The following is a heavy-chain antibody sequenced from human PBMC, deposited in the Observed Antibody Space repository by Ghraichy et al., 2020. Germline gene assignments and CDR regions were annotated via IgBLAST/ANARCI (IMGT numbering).Heavy chain of an antibody. CDR3: ARDPFRVDISTGWV. V-gene: IGHV3-74*01. Sequence: KGLVWVSRINTDGSSTSYADSVKGRFTISRDNAKNTLFLQMNSLRADDTAVYYCARDPFRVDISTGWVWGQGTT. D-gene: IGHD5-12*01. J-gene: IGHJ6*02. CDR2: INTDGSST.